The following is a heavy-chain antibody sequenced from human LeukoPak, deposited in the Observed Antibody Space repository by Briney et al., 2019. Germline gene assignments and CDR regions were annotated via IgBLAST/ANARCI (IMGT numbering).Heavy chain of an antibody. D-gene: IGHD3-3*01. CDR1: GFTFSSYE. Sequence: GGSLRLSCAASGFTFSSYEMNWVRQAPGKGLEWVSYISSSGSTIYYADSVKGRFTISRDSAKNSLYLQMNSLRAEDTAVYYCAKDCGSEWLLSYYFDYWGQGTLVTVSS. J-gene: IGHJ4*02. CDR2: ISSSGSTI. CDR3: AKDCGSEWLLSYYFDY. V-gene: IGHV3-48*03.